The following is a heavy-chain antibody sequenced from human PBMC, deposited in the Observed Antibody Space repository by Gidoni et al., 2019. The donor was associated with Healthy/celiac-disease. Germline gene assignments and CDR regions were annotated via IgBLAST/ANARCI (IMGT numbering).Heavy chain of an antibody. D-gene: IGHD2-21*02. Sequence: EVQLLESGGGLVQPGGSLRLSCAASGFTFSSYAMRWVRPAPGKGLEWVSAISGSGGSTYYEDSVKGRFTISRDNSKNTLYLQMNSLRAEDTAVYYCAKDRVVTAMADGYFDLWGRGTLVTVSS. CDR2: ISGSGGST. CDR3: AKDRVVTAMADGYFDL. V-gene: IGHV3-23*01. CDR1: GFTFSSYA. J-gene: IGHJ2*01.